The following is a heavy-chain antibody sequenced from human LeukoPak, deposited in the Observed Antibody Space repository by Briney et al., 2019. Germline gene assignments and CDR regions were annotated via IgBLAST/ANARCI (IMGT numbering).Heavy chain of an antibody. V-gene: IGHV3-20*04. J-gene: IGHJ4*02. CDR2: INWNGGGT. D-gene: IGHD3-22*01. Sequence: PGGSLRLSCAASGFTFDDYGMSWVRQAPGKGLEWVSGINWNGGGTGYADSVKGRFTISRDNAKNSLYLQMNSLKAEDTALYYCARVGHYDSSGYWGYWGQGTLVTVFS. CDR3: ARVGHYDSSGYWGY. CDR1: GFTFDDYG.